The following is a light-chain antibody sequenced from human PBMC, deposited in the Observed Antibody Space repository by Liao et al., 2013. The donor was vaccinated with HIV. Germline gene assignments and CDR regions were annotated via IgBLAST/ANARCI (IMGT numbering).Light chain of an antibody. V-gene: IGLV3-21*04. Sequence: SYELTQPPSVSVAPGKTARITCGGNNIGSKSVNWYQQRPGQAPVLVIYYDSDRPSGIPERFSGSSSGSTATLTISRVEAGDEADYYCQVWDSVSDHPRVFGTGTKVTVL. CDR3: QVWDSVSDHPRV. CDR2: YDS. J-gene: IGLJ1*01. CDR1: NIGSKS.